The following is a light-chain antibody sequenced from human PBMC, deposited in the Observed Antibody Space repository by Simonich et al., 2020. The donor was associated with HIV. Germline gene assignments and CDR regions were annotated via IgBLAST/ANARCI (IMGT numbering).Light chain of an antibody. CDR1: QSVSRSY. Sequence: EIVLTQSPGTLSLFPGERATLSCRASQSVSRSYLAWYQQKPGLAPRLLISDASSRATGSPDRFSGSGSGTDFTLTISRLEPEDFAVYYCQQYGGTFGGGTKVEIK. J-gene: IGKJ4*01. CDR2: DAS. CDR3: QQYGGT. V-gene: IGKV3D-20*01.